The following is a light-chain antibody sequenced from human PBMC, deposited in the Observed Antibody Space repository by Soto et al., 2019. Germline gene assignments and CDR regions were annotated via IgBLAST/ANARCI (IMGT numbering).Light chain of an antibody. CDR3: QKYNSAPLS. CDR2: AAS. CDR1: QGIINY. J-gene: IGKJ4*01. Sequence: DIQMTQSPSSLSASVGDRVTITCRASQGIINYLAWYQQKPGKAPKLLIYAASTLQSGVTSRFSGSGSWTDFTLTISGLQPEDVATYYCQKYNSAPLSLGGGTKVDIK. V-gene: IGKV1-27*01.